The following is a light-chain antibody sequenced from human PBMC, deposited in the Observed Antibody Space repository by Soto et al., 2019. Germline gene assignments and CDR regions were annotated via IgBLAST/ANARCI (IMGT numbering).Light chain of an antibody. CDR1: QSISSY. CDR3: QQSYSTPIT. J-gene: IGKJ5*01. Sequence: DIQMTQSPSSLSASVGDRVTITCRASQSISSYLNWYQQKPGKAPKLLIYAASSLQRGVPSGFSGSGSGTDFTLTISSLQPEDFAAYYCQQSYSTPITFGQGTRLEIK. CDR2: AAS. V-gene: IGKV1-39*01.